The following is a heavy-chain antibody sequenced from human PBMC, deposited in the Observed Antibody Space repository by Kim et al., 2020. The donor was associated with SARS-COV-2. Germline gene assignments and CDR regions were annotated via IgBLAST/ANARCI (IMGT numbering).Heavy chain of an antibody. CDR2: ISWRNNYI. Sequence: GGSLRLSCAASGFTFDDFAMHWVRQAPGKGLEWVSGISWRNNYIGYADSMKGRFTISRDNARKSLYLQMNSLRADDTAFYYGAIPHWARGWGPIYSWGQGTLVTVSS. J-gene: IGHJ4*02. D-gene: IGHD2-21*02. CDR3: AIPHWARGWGPIYS. CDR1: GFTFDDFA. V-gene: IGHV3-9*01.